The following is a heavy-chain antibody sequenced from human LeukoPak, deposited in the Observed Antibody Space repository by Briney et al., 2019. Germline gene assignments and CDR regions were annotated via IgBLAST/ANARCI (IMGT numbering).Heavy chain of an antibody. CDR1: GGSISSYY. V-gene: IGHV4-59*01. Sequence: SVTLSLTCTVSGGSISSYYWSWIRQPPGKGLEWIGYIYYSGSTNYNPSLKSRVTISVDTSKNQFSLKLSSVTAADTAVYYCARGISSAQGAFDIWGQGTMVTVSS. CDR3: ARGISSAQGAFDI. D-gene: IGHD3-22*01. J-gene: IGHJ3*02. CDR2: IYYSGST.